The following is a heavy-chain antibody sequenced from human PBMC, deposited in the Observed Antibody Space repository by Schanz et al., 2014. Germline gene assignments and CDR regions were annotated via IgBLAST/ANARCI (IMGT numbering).Heavy chain of an antibody. Sequence: EEQMVESGGGLVKPGESLRLSCAASGFSLSSYNMNWVRQAPGKGLEWVSSISSSSSYIYYADSVKGRFTISRDNAKSSLFLQMNSLRAEDTAVYYCVKDLGTATREGWAFASWGQGTLVTVSS. CDR1: GFSLSSYN. J-gene: IGHJ4*02. V-gene: IGHV3-21*06. D-gene: IGHD1-7*01. CDR3: VKDLGTATREGWAFAS. CDR2: ISSSSSYI.